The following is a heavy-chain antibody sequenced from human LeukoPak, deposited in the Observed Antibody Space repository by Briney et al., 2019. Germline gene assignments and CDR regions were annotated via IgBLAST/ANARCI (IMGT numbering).Heavy chain of an antibody. D-gene: IGHD3-10*01. CDR2: ISFDGKNK. CDR3: ADLHYFASRY. CDR1: GFTFSAYA. J-gene: IGHJ4*02. Sequence: GGSLRLSCAASGFTFSAYAIHWVRQAPGKGLEWVAVISFDGKNKFYADSVKGRFTISRDNAKNSLYLQMNSLRVEDTAVYYCADLHYFASRYWGQGTLVTVSS. V-gene: IGHV3-30*04.